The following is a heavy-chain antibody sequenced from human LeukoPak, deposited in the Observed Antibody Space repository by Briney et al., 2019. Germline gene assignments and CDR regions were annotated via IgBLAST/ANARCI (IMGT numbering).Heavy chain of an antibody. J-gene: IGHJ4*02. CDR2: MYGTSNI. CDR3: ARGVLGLKPLDY. CDR1: GFTVSTTY. D-gene: IGHD1-26*01. Sequence: PGGSLRLSCAASGFTVSTTYMAWVRQAPEKGLEWVSFMYGTSNIYYAGSVKGRFTISRDDSNNTLYLQMNSLEAADTAVYYCARGVLGLKPLDYWGQGTLVTVSS. V-gene: IGHV3-53*01.